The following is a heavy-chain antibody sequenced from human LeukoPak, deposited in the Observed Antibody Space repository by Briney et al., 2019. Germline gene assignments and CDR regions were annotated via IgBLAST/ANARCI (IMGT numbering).Heavy chain of an antibody. CDR2: IFYIGST. CDR1: GDSISSGDYY. V-gene: IGHV4-31*03. CDR3: ARGMRSSASNWFDP. Sequence: SETLSLTCTVSGDSISSGDYYWSWIRQHPGKGLEWIGYIFYIGSTNYNPALKSRVTISVDTSKNQFSLKLSSVTAADTAVYYCARGMRSSASNWFDPWGQGTLVTVSS. J-gene: IGHJ5*02. D-gene: IGHD6-6*01.